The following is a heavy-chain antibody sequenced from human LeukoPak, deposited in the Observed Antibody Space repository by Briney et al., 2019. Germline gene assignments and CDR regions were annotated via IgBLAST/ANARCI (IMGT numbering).Heavy chain of an antibody. J-gene: IGHJ6*03. CDR2: ISAYNGNT. D-gene: IGHD5-24*01. CDR3: ARVGGYNQYYYYYMDV. CDR1: GYTFTSYG. Sequence: ASVKVSCKASGYTFTSYGISWVRQAPGQGLEGMGWISAYNGNTNYAQKLQGRVTMTTDTSTSTAYMELRSLRSDDTAVYYCARVGGYNQYYYYYMDVWGKGTTVTVSS. V-gene: IGHV1-18*01.